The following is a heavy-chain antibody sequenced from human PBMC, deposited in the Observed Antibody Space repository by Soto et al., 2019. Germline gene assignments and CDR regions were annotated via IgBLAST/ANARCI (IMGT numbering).Heavy chain of an antibody. CDR2: IIPIFGTA. V-gene: IGHV1-69*13. Sequence: SVKVSCKASGGTFSSYAISWVRQAPGQGLEWMGGIIPIFGTANYAQKFQGRVTITADESTSTAYMELSSLRSEDTAVYYCARDWAAAWGPYYGMDVWGQGATVT. D-gene: IGHD6-13*01. CDR1: GGTFSSYA. CDR3: ARDWAAAWGPYYGMDV. J-gene: IGHJ6*02.